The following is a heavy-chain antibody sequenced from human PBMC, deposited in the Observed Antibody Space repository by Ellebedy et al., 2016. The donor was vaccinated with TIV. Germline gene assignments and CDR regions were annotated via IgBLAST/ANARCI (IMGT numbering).Heavy chain of an antibody. D-gene: IGHD6-13*01. CDR3: ARVITPGIAAAEMSYYGMDV. Sequence: MPSETLSLTCTVSGGSISSYYWSWIRQPPGKGLEWIGYISYSGSTNYNPSLKSRVTISVDTSKNQFSLKLSSVTAADTAVYYCARVITPGIAAAEMSYYGMDVWGQGTTVTVSS. V-gene: IGHV4-59*01. J-gene: IGHJ6*02. CDR2: ISYSGST. CDR1: GGSISSYY.